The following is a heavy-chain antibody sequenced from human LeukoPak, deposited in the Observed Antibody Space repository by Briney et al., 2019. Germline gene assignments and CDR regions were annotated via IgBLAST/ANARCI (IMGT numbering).Heavy chain of an antibody. CDR3: ARDGGSGILD. D-gene: IGHD3-10*01. CDR2: ISSNGSPR. J-gene: IGHJ4*02. Sequence: GGSLTLSCAASGFTLSSYEMNWVRQAPGKGGEWVSYISSNGSPRFYADSVKGRFTISRDNAKNSLSLLMNSLRAEDTAVYYCARDGGSGILDWGQGTLVTVSS. CDR1: GFTLSSYE. V-gene: IGHV3-48*03.